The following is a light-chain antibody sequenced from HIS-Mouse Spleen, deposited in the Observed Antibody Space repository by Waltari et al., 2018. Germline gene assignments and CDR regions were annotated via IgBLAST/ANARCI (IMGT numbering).Light chain of an antibody. CDR1: NIGSKR. CDR2: DDS. Sequence: SYVLTQPPSVSVAPGKTARITCGGNNIGSKRVHWYQQKPGQAPVLVVYDDSDRPSGIPERFSGANSGNTATLTISRVEAGDEADDYCQVWDSSSDHVVFGGGTKLTVL. J-gene: IGLJ2*01. CDR3: QVWDSSSDHVV. V-gene: IGLV3-21*03.